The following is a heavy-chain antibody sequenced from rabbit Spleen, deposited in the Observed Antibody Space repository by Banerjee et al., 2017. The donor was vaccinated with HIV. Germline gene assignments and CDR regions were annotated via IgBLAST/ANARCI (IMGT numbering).Heavy chain of an antibody. CDR3: ARDLAGAIGWNFYL. J-gene: IGHJ4*01. Sequence: EQLVESGGGLVKPEGSLKVSCKASGFAFSNKAVMCWVRQAPGKGLEWMARINADGGKPVSATWAKGRFTISRTSSTTVTLQMTSLTAADTSTYCCARDLAGAIGWNFYLWGQGTLVTVS. V-gene: IGHV1S45*01. D-gene: IGHD4-1*01. CDR2: INADGGKP. CDR1: GFAFSNKAV.